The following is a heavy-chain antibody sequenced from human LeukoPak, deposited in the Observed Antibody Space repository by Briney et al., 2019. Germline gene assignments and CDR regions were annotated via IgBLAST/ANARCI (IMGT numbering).Heavy chain of an antibody. Sequence: PGGSLRLSCAASGFTFSSYEMNWVRQAPGKGLEWVSYISSSGSTTYYADSVEGRFTISRDNAKNSLYLQMNSLRAEDTAVYYCARGFWSGYYTPFDYWGQGTLVTVSS. D-gene: IGHD3-3*01. CDR2: ISSSGSTT. CDR1: GFTFSSYE. CDR3: ARGFWSGYYTPFDY. V-gene: IGHV3-48*03. J-gene: IGHJ4*02.